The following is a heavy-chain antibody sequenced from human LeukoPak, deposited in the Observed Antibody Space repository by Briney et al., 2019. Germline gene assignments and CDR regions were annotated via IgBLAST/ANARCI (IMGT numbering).Heavy chain of an antibody. CDR3: AREYGDYTPFDY. D-gene: IGHD4-17*01. CDR1: GGSFSGYY. V-gene: IGHV4-34*01. CDR2: INHSGST. Sequence: KPSETLSLTCAVYGGSFSGYYWSWIRQPPGKGLEWIGEINHSGSTNYNPSLKSRVTISVDTSNNQFSLKLSSVAAADTAVYYCAREYGDYTPFDYWGQGTLVTVSS. J-gene: IGHJ4*02.